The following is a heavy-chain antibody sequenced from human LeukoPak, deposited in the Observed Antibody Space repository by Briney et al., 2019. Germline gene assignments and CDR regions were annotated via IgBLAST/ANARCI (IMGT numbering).Heavy chain of an antibody. Sequence: GASVKVSCKASGYTFTSYYMHWVRQAPGQGLEWMGIINPSGGSTSCAQKFQGRVTMTRDTSTSTVYMELSSLRSEDTAVYYCARERAVLDAFDIWGQGTMVTVSS. CDR3: ARERAVLDAFDI. V-gene: IGHV1-46*01. CDR1: GYTFTSYY. D-gene: IGHD6-19*01. CDR2: INPSGGST. J-gene: IGHJ3*02.